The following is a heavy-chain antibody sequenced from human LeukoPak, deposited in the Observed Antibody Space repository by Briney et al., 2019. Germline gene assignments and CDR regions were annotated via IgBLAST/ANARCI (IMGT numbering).Heavy chain of an antibody. V-gene: IGHV1-18*01. D-gene: IGHD1-26*01. CDR1: GYTFTSYG. Sequence: ASVKVSCKASGYTFTSYGISWVRQAPGQGLEWMGWISAYNGNTNYAQKLQGRVTMTTDTSTSTAYMELRSLRSDDTAVYYCARDSGSYYDYYYYYMDVWGKGTTVTVSS. CDR3: ARDSGSYYDYYYYYMDV. J-gene: IGHJ6*03. CDR2: ISAYNGNT.